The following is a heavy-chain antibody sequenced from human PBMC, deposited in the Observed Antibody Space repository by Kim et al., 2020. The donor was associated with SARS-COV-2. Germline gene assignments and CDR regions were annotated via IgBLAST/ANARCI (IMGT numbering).Heavy chain of an antibody. J-gene: IGHJ4*02. Sequence: SNKYCADTVKGRFTISRDNSKNTLYLQMNSLRAEDTAVYYCARDLGYFDYWGQGTLVTVSS. CDR2: SNK. CDR3: ARDLGYFDY. V-gene: IGHV3-33*01.